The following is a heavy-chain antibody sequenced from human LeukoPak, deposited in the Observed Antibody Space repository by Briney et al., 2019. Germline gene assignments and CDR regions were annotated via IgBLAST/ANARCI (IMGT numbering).Heavy chain of an antibody. V-gene: IGHV4-34*01. D-gene: IGHD3-3*01. J-gene: IGHJ1*01. CDR1: GGSFSGYY. CDR3: AATYYDFWSGYYGDFQH. CDR2: INHSGST. Sequence: SETLSLTCAVYGGSFSGYYWSWIRQPPGKGLEWIGEINHSGSTNYNPSLKSRVTISVDTSKNQFSLKLSSVTAADTAVYYCAATYYDFWSGYYGDFQHWGQGTLVTVSS.